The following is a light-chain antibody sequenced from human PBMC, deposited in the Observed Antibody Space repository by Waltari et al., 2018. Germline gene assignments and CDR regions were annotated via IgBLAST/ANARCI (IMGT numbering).Light chain of an antibody. Sequence: QSALTQPASVSGSPGQSITISCTGTSSAVCSYNYVSWYQQHPGQAPKLMIYDVSYRPSGVSNRFSGSKSGNTASLTISGLQAEDEADYYCSSYITTNTLELFGGGTSLTVL. V-gene: IGLV2-14*03. CDR1: SSAVCSYNY. CDR2: DVS. CDR3: SSYITTNTLEL. J-gene: IGLJ2*01.